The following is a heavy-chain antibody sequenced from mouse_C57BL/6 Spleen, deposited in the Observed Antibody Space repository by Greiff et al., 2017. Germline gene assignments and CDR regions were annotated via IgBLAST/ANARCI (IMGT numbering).Heavy chain of an antibody. V-gene: IGHV14-2*01. CDR2: IDPEDGET. Sequence: VQLQQSGAEPVKPGASVKLSCPASGFNIKDYYMHWVKQRTEQGLEWIGRIDPEDGETKYAPKFQGKGTITADNTTNTAYLKLSSLTSEDTAVYYGARGTTVGAPDWDFDGCGTGTTVTVAS. J-gene: IGHJ1*03. D-gene: IGHD1-1*01. CDR1: GFNIKDYY. CDR3: ARGTTVGAPDWDFDG.